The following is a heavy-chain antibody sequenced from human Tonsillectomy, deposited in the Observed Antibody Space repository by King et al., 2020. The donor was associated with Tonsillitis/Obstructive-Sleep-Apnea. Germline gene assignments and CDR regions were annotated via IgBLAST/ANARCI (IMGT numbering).Heavy chain of an antibody. J-gene: IGHJ6*03. CDR1: GGSFSGYY. CDR3: ARSILYYYYYMDV. D-gene: IGHD6-6*01. V-gene: IGHV4-34*01. CDR2: INHSGST. Sequence: VQLQQWGAGLLKPSETLSLTCAVYGGSFSGYYWSWIRQPPGKGLEWIGEINHSGSTNSNPSLKSRVTISVDTSKNQFSLKLSSVTAADTAVYYCARSILYYYYYMDVWGKGTTVTVSS.